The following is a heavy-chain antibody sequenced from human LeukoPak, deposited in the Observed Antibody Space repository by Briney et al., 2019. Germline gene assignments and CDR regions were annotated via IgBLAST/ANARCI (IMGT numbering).Heavy chain of an antibody. J-gene: IGHJ4*02. D-gene: IGHD6-19*01. V-gene: IGHV3-53*01. CDR3: AGATKWLAHDF. CDR1: GLTVSGTY. Sequence: PGGSLRLSCAASGLTVSGTYMSWVRQAAGKGWEWVSTIYDAGSTSYADSVKGRFTISRDNSKNTLFLQMNSLRADDTAVYYCAGATKWLAHDFWGQGTLVTVSS. CDR2: IYDAGST.